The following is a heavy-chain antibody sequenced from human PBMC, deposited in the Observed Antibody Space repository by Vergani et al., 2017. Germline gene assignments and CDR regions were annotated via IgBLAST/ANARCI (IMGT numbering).Heavy chain of an antibody. V-gene: IGHV1-58*01. CDR2: IVVGSGNT. Sequence: QMQLVQSGPEVKKPGTSVKVSCKASGFTFTSSAVQWVRQARGQRLEWIGWIVVGSGNTNYAQKFQERVTITRDMSTSTAYMELSSLRSEDTAVYYCARDDSSGIYGMDVWGQGTTVTVSS. CDR1: GFTFTSSA. J-gene: IGHJ6*02. CDR3: ARDDSSGIYGMDV. D-gene: IGHD6-19*01.